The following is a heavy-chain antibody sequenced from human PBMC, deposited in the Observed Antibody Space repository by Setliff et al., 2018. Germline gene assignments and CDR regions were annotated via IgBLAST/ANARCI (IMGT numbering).Heavy chain of an antibody. J-gene: IGHJ4*02. D-gene: IGHD1-1*01. CDR3: ARTGTYRYFDY. Sequence: SETLSLTCSVSGGSISNSDYYWDWIRQPPGKGLEWIGRVYYSGDTYYNASLKSRVIISVDTAQNQFSLSLSSVTAADTAVYYCARTGTYRYFDYWGQGTLVTVSS. CDR1: GGSISNSDYY. V-gene: IGHV4-39*01. CDR2: VYYSGDT.